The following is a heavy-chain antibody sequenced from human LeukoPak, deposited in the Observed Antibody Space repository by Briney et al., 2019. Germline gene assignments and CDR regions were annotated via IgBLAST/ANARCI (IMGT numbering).Heavy chain of an antibody. CDR3: ARVPRPDLWVDY. CDR1: VYTFLGHY. Sequence: ASVNVSCKGCVYTFLGHYMHWVGQAPGQGLEWMGWINPNSGSTSYAQKFQGKVTMTRYTSIYTTYMELSRRTSHDTAVYYCARVPRPDLWVDYWGQGTLVTVSS. CDR2: INPNSGST. J-gene: IGHJ4*02. V-gene: IGHV1-2*02. D-gene: IGHD3/OR15-3a*01.